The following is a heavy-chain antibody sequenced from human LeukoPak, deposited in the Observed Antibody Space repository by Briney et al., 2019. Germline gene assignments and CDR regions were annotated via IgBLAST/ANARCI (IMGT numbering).Heavy chain of an antibody. V-gene: IGHV4-59*01. D-gene: IGHD6-13*01. CDR1: GGSISSYY. CDR3: AREYISYSSSLYSFDY. CDR2: IYYSGIT. Sequence: PSETLSLTCTVSGGSISSYYWSWIRQPPGKGLEWIGYIYYSGITNYNPSLKSRVTISVDTSKNQFSLKLSSVTTADTAVYYCAREYISYSSSLYSFDYWGQGTLVTVSS. J-gene: IGHJ4*02.